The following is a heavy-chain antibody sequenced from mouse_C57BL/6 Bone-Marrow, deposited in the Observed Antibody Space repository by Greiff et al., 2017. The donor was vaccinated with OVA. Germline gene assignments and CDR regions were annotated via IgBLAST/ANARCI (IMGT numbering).Heavy chain of an antibody. Sequence: VQLQQSGPELVKPGASVKISCKASGYTFTDYYMNWVKQSHGKSLEWIGDINPNNGGTSYNQKFKGKATLTVDKSSSTAYMELRSLTSEVSAVYYCARGYTTVVAHYYAMGSWGQGTSVTVSS. V-gene: IGHV1-26*01. CDR1: GYTFTDYY. CDR2: INPNNGGT. CDR3: ARGYTTVVAHYYAMGS. J-gene: IGHJ4*01. D-gene: IGHD1-1*01.